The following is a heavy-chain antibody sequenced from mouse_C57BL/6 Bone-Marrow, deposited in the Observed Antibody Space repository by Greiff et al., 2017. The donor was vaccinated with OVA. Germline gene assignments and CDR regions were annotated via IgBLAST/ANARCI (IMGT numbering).Heavy chain of an antibody. CDR1: GFNIKNTY. V-gene: IGHV14-3*01. D-gene: IGHD2-1*01. J-gene: IGHJ2*01. CDR3: ARGANGNYEGYFDY. Sequence: EVKLVESVAELVRPGASVKLSCTASGFNIKNTYMHWVKQRPEQGLEWIGRIDPANGNTKYAPKFQGKATITADTSSNTAYLQLSSLTSEDTAIYYCARGANGNYEGYFDYWGQGTTLTVSS. CDR2: IDPANGNT.